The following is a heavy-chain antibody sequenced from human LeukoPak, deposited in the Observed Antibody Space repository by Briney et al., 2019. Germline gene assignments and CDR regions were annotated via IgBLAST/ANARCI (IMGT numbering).Heavy chain of an antibody. J-gene: IGHJ5*02. CDR2: ISGSGGST. V-gene: IGHV3-23*01. D-gene: IGHD3-10*01. Sequence: GGSLRLSCAASGFTFSSYAMSWVRQAPGKGLEWVSAISGSGGSTNYADSVKGRFTISRDNSKNTLYLQMNSLRAEDTAVYYCASPGGLSDMVRGVIITPNWFDPWGQGTLVTVSS. CDR3: ASPGGLSDMVRGVIITPNWFDP. CDR1: GFTFSSYA.